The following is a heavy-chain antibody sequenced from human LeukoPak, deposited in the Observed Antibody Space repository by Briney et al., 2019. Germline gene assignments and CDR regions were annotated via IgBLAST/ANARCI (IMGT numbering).Heavy chain of an antibody. D-gene: IGHD3-16*01. CDR2: INSNSGGT. Sequence: GASVKVSCKASGYTFTGYYIHWVRLAPGQGLQWMGWINSNSGGTNYAQKFQGRVTMTRDTSISTAYMDLSSLISDDTAVYYCARDRGPEWWGSFDCWGQGTLATVSS. CDR3: ARDRGPEWWGSFDC. CDR1: GYTFTGYY. J-gene: IGHJ4*02. V-gene: IGHV1-2*02.